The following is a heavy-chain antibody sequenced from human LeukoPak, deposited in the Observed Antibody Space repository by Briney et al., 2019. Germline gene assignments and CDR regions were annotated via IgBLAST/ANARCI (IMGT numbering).Heavy chain of an antibody. CDR2: ISNSGNTI. CDR1: GLTFSRYW. V-gene: IGHV3-48*04. CDR3: ARGSPYYDILTGDDY. Sequence: GGSLRLSCAASGLTFSRYWMTWVRQAPGKGLEWVSYISNSGNTIYYADSVKGRFTISRDNAKNSLYLQMNSLRAEDTAVYYCARGSPYYDILTGDDYWGQGTLVTVSS. J-gene: IGHJ4*02. D-gene: IGHD3-9*01.